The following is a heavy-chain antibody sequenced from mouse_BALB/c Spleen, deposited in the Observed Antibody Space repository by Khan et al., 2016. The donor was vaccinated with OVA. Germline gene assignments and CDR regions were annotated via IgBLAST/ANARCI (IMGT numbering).Heavy chain of an antibody. Sequence: QIQLVQSGPELKKPGETVRISCKASGYTFTTAGIQWVQKLPGKGLKWIGWINTHSGVPKYAEDFKGRFAFSLEISVSTAYLQITNLKNEDTATYTDERGGADYYRNDGGAMEYWGQGTSVTVSS. CDR1: GYTFTTAG. J-gene: IGHJ4*01. V-gene: IGHV9-4*02. CDR3: ERGGADYYRNDGGAMEY. CDR2: INTHSGVP. D-gene: IGHD2-14*01.